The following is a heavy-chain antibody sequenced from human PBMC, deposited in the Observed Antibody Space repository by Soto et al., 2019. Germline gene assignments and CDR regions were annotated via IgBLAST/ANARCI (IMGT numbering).Heavy chain of an antibody. CDR2: ISSTTNYI. Sequence: GGSLRLSCAASGFTFTRYSMNWVRQAPGKGLEWVSSISSTTNYIYYADSMKGRFTVSRDNAKNSVYLEMNSLSAEDTALYYCARGSEDLTSNFDYWGQGTLVTVSS. V-gene: IGHV3-21*01. CDR1: GFTFTRYS. CDR3: ARGSEDLTSNFDY. J-gene: IGHJ4*02.